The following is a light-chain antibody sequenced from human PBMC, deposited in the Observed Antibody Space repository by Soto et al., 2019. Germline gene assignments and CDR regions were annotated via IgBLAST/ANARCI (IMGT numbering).Light chain of an antibody. Sequence: EIVLTQSPATLSLSPGERATLSCRASQSLDNYLAWYQHKPGQAPMLLIYDASTRATDIPPRFSGSGSGTDFTLTISRLEPEDFAVYYCQQRGHWPSFGGGTKVEIK. CDR3: QQRGHWPS. J-gene: IGKJ4*01. CDR2: DAS. V-gene: IGKV3-11*01. CDR1: QSLDNY.